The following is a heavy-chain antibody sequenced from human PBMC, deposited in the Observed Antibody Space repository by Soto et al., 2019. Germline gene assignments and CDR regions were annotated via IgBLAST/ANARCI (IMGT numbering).Heavy chain of an antibody. Sequence: QVHLQESGPGLVKPSQTLSLTCTVSGDSISSSDYYWSWIRQPPGKGLEWIGYIYSSGNTSYNPSLKSRLTISVDTSKNQFSLKLNSVTAADTALYYCARGLSAATVVTCYFDYWGQGTLVTVSS. CDR2: IYSSGNT. V-gene: IGHV4-31*03. D-gene: IGHD4-17*01. J-gene: IGHJ4*02. CDR3: ARGLSAATVVTCYFDY. CDR1: GDSISSSDYY.